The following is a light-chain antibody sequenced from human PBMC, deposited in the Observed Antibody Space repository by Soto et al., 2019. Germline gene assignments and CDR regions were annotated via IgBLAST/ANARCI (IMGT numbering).Light chain of an antibody. CDR2: EVS. V-gene: IGLV2-23*02. Sequence: QSVLTQPASVSASPGQSITISCTGSSSDVGTYNLVSWYQQHPGKAPKLMIYEVSERPSGISNRFSGSKSGNTASLTISGLQAEDEADYYCCSYAGSSAFYVFGSGNKVTVL. CDR1: SSDVGTYNL. CDR3: CSYAGSSAFYV. J-gene: IGLJ1*01.